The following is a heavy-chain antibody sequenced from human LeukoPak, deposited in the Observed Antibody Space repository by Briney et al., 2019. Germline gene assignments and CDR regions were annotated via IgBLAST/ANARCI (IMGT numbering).Heavy chain of an antibody. CDR1: GFNFKVYG. D-gene: IGHD3-16*01. CDR2: IWNDGSNK. J-gene: IGHJ4*02. Sequence: GGSLRLSRAASGFNFKVYGIHWVRQAPGKGLEWAAVIWNDGSNKYYADSVKGRFTISRDNSKHTLYLQMNSLRVEDTAVYYCARAVGPFDYWGQGTLVTVSS. CDR3: ARAVGPFDY. V-gene: IGHV3-33*01.